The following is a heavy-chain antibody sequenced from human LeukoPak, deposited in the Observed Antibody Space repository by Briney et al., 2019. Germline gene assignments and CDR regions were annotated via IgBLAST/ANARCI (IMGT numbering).Heavy chain of an antibody. CDR3: TKHQGTNIAADLDY. D-gene: IGHD6-13*01. V-gene: IGHV3-23*01. CDR2: ISGSGGST. CDR1: GFTFSSYA. J-gene: IGHJ4*02. Sequence: PGGSLRLSCAASGFTFSSYAMSWVRQAPGKGLEWVSAISGSGGSTYYADSVKGRFTISRDNSKNTLYLQMNSLRAEDTAVYYCTKHQGTNIAADLDYWGQGTLVTVSS.